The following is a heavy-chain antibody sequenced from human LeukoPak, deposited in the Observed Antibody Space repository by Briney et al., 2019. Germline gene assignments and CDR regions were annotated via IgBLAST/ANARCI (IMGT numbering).Heavy chain of an antibody. CDR2: IRYDGSNK. Sequence: GGSLRLSCAASGFTFSSYGMHWVRQAPGKGLEWVAFIRYDGSNKYYADSVKGRFTISRDNSKNTLYLQMNSLRAEDTAVYYCAKSHPTTVPAAMVLDYWGQGTLVTVSS. CDR3: AKSHPTTVPAAMVLDY. J-gene: IGHJ4*02. V-gene: IGHV3-30*02. D-gene: IGHD2-2*01. CDR1: GFTFSSYG.